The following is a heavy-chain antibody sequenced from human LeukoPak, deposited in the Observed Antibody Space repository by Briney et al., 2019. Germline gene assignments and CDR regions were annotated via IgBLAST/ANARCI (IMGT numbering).Heavy chain of an antibody. V-gene: IGHV1-8*01. Sequence: ASVKVSCKASGYTFTSYDINWVRQATGQGLEWMGWMNPNSGNTGYAQKFQGRVTMTRNTSISTAYMELSSLRSEDTAVYYCARVGVVPAATDYYYYYYMDVWGKGTTVTISS. D-gene: IGHD2-2*01. J-gene: IGHJ6*03. CDR1: GYTFTSYD. CDR3: ARVGVVPAATDYYYYYYMDV. CDR2: MNPNSGNT.